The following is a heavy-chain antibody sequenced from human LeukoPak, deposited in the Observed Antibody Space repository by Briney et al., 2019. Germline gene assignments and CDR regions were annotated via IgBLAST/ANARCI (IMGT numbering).Heavy chain of an antibody. CDR2: IYSGDST. V-gene: IGHV3-53*05. CDR1: GFTVSSNY. D-gene: IGHD2-2*01. Sequence: GGSLRLSCAASGFTVSSNYMSWVRQAPGKGLEWVSLIYSGDSTYYADSVMGRFTISRDNSKNTLYLQMNSLRAEDTAVYYCAKDLSPVFDPFVVVPAATNWFDPWGQGTLVTVSS. J-gene: IGHJ5*02. CDR3: AKDLSPVFDPFVVVPAATNWFDP.